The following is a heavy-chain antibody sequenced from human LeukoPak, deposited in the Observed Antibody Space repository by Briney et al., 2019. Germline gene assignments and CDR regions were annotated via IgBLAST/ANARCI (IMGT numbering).Heavy chain of an antibody. Sequence: ASVKVSCKASGYTFTGYYMHWVRQAPGQGLEWMGIINPSGGSTSYAQKFQGRVTMTRDMSTSTVYMELSSLRSEDTAVYYCARSSSYDSSGYYKKRQYYFDYWGQGTLVTVSS. J-gene: IGHJ4*02. CDR3: ARSSSYDSSGYYKKRQYYFDY. CDR1: GYTFTGYY. V-gene: IGHV1-46*01. CDR2: INPSGGST. D-gene: IGHD3-22*01.